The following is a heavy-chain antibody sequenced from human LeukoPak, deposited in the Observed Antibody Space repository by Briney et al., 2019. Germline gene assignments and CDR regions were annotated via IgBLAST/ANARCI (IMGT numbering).Heavy chain of an antibody. CDR1: GGSISSYY. CDR2: IYYSGST. Sequence: SETLSLTCTVSGGSISSYYWSWIRQPPGKGLDWIGYIYYSGSTNYNPSLKSRVTISVDTSKNQFSLKLSSVTAADTAVYYCARVVYCSSTSCYPYYYYYMDVWGKGTTVTVSS. D-gene: IGHD2-2*01. CDR3: ARVVYCSSTSCYPYYYYYMDV. V-gene: IGHV4-59*01. J-gene: IGHJ6*03.